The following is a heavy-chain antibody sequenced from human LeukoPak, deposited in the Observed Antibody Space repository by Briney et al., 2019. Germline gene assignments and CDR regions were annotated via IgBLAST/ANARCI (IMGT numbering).Heavy chain of an antibody. CDR1: GGPFSGYY. CDR3: ARNDRNVDY. CDR2: INHSGST. V-gene: IGHV4-34*01. Sequence: SETLSLTCAVYGGPFSGYYWSWIRQPPGKGLEWIGEINHSGSTNYNPSLKSRVTISVDTSKNQFSLKLSSVTAADTAVYYCARNDRNVDYWGQGTLVTVSS. J-gene: IGHJ4*02. D-gene: IGHD1-1*01.